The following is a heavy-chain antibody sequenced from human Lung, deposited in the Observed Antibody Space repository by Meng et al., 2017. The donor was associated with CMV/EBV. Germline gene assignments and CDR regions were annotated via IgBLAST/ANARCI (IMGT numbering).Heavy chain of an antibody. CDR3: ARLAECSAGNCYLDY. Sequence: SGGTVGVHTLHWVRQAPGRGLEWLGGLIPLLGMATYSQRFQGRVTITADKTTSTAYMELSSLRSEDRAIYYCARLAECSAGNCYLDYWGQGTLVTVSS. CDR1: GGTVGVHT. J-gene: IGHJ4*02. CDR2: LIPLLGMA. V-gene: IGHV1-69*02. D-gene: IGHD4-23*01.